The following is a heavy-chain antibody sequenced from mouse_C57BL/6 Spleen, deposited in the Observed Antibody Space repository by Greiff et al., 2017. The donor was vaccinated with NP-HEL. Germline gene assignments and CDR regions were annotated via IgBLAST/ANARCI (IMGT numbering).Heavy chain of an antibody. J-gene: IGHJ4*01. V-gene: IGHV3-6*01. CDR2: ISYDGSN. Sequence: ESGPGLVKPSQSLSLTCSVTGYSITSGYYWNWIRQFPGNKLEWMGYISYDGSNNYNPSLKNRISITRDTSKNQFFLKLNSVTTEDTATYYCARAGWSKGAMDYWGQGTSVTVSS. CDR3: ARAGWSKGAMDY. CDR1: GYSITSGYY. D-gene: IGHD2-3*01.